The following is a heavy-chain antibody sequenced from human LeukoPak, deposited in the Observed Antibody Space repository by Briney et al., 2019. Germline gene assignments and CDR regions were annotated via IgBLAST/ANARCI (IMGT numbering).Heavy chain of an antibody. CDR3: ARDHGVIPPRTTYYYYGMDV. V-gene: IGHV1-18*01. D-gene: IGHD3-16*02. J-gene: IGHJ6*02. CDR2: MSAYNCNT. CDR1: GYTFSSSG. Sequence: APVKPSGTASGYTFSSSGISWVPQSARQRLRGLGWMSAYNCNTNYAQKHQARITMTTDTSTSTAYMKLRSLRTDDTAVYYSARDHGVIPPRTTYYYYGMDVWGQGTTVTVSS.